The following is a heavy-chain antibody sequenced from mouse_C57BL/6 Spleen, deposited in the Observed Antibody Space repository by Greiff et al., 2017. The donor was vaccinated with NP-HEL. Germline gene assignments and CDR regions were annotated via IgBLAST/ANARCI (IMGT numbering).Heavy chain of an antibody. CDR2: IDPETGGT. Sequence: VQLQQSGAELVRPGASVTLSCKASGYTFTDYEMHWVKQTPVHGLEWIGAIDPETGGTDYNQKFKGQALLTADKSSSTAYMELRSLTSEDSAVYYCTRYSTTVVADYYAMDYWGQVTSVTVAS. V-gene: IGHV1-15*01. CDR3: TRYSTTVVADYYAMDY. CDR1: GYTFTDYE. D-gene: IGHD1-1*01. J-gene: IGHJ4*01.